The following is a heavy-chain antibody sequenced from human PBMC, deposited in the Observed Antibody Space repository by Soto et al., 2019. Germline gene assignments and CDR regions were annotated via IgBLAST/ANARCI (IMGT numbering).Heavy chain of an antibody. Sequence: LSLTCAVSGYSISSGYYWGWIRQPPGKGLEWIGSIYYSGSTYYNPSLKSRVTISVDTSKNQFSLKLSSVTAADTAVYYCARGSCGMDVWGQGTTVTVSS. V-gene: IGHV4-38-2*01. CDR2: IYYSGST. CDR3: ARGSCGMDV. D-gene: IGHD3-10*01. CDR1: GYSISSGYY. J-gene: IGHJ6*02.